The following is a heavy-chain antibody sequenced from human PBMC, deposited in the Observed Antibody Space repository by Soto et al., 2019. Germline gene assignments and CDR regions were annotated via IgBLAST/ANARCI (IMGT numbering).Heavy chain of an antibody. CDR3: ARGRGSSSWYELSHYFDS. J-gene: IGHJ4*02. V-gene: IGHV1-18*01. D-gene: IGHD6-13*01. CDR2: ISAYSGHP. Sequence: VQLVQSGAELKKSGASVKVSCQTSGYSFTTYGTAWVRQAPGQGLEWIGWISAYSGHPNHAQDFQCRVTMTTDSSTSTDDMELRSRRSDATAVYYCARGRGSSSWYELSHYFDSWGQGTPVTVSS. CDR1: GYSFTTYG.